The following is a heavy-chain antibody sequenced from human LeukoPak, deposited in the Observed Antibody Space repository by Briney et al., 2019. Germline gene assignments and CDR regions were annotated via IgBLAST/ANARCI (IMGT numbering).Heavy chain of an antibody. CDR3: ARDRGEGYFDWLPLASPTVWFDP. V-gene: IGHV3-21*01. CDR2: ISSSSSYI. CDR1: GFTFSSYS. J-gene: IGHJ5*02. D-gene: IGHD3-9*01. Sequence: PGGSLRLSCAASGFTFSSYSMNWVRQAPGKGLEWVSSISSSSSYIYYADSVKGRFTISRDNAKNSLYLQMNSLRAEDTAVYYCARDRGEGYFDWLPLASPTVWFDPWGQGTLVTVSS.